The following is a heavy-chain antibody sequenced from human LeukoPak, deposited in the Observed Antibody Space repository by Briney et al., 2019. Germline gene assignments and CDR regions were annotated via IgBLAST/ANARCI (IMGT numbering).Heavy chain of an antibody. CDR2: ISWNSGSI. V-gene: IGHV3-9*01. Sequence: PGRSLRLSCAASGFTFDDYAMHWVRQAPGKGLEWVSGISWNSGSIGYADSVKGRFTISRDNAKNSLYLQMNSLRAEDTALHYCAKEEDYYGMDVWGQGTTVTVSS. J-gene: IGHJ6*02. CDR3: AKEEDYYGMDV. CDR1: GFTFDDYA.